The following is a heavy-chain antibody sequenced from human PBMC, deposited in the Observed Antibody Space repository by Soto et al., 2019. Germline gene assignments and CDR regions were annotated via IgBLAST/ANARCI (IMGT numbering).Heavy chain of an antibody. D-gene: IGHD2-8*01. J-gene: IGHJ6*02. CDR1: GGSFSGYY. Sequence: PSETLSLTCAVYGGSFSGYYWSWIRQPPGKGLEWIGEINHSGSTNYNPSQKSRVTISVDTSKNQLSLKLSSVTAADTAVFYCARGRGVLMVYASFGYYYGMDVWGQGTTVT. V-gene: IGHV4-34*01. CDR3: ARGRGVLMVYASFGYYYGMDV. CDR2: INHSGST.